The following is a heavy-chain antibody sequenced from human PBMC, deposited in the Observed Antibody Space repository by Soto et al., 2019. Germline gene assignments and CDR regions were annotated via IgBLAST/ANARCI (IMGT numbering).Heavy chain of an antibody. CDR3: AKGGDEVVATYKDAFDV. CDR2: LTGSGGTT. Sequence: EVQLLESGGGLVQPGGSLRLSCAASGFTFSSYAMSWVRQPPGKGLEWVSALTGSGGTTDYADSVKGRFTISRDNSKNTVYLQMNSLRAEETAVYYCAKGGDEVVATYKDAFDVWGHGTMVTVSS. D-gene: IGHD2-15*01. CDR1: GFTFSSYA. V-gene: IGHV3-23*01. J-gene: IGHJ3*01.